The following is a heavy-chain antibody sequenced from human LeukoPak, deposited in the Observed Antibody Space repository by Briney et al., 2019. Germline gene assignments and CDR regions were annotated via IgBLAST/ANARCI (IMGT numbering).Heavy chain of an antibody. V-gene: IGHV3-53*01. CDR2: LHSGGST. CDR1: GFILSNNY. Sequence: GSLRLSCAASGFILSNNYMSWVRQTPGKGLEWVSVLHSGGSTYYAGSVKGRFTISRDNAKNTLYLQMNSLRAEDTAVYYCARTISSSSTSCFLYWGQGTLVTVSS. D-gene: IGHD2-2*01. CDR3: ARTISSSSTSCFLY. J-gene: IGHJ4*02.